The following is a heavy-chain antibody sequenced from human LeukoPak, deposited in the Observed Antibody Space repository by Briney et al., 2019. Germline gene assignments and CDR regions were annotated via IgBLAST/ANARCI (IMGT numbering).Heavy chain of an antibody. D-gene: IGHD1-20*01. J-gene: IGHJ4*02. CDR3: ARAYNWNDVGFDY. CDR1: GFTVSSNY. CDR2: IYSGGST. Sequence: GGSLRLSCAASGFTVSSNYMSWVSQAPGKGLEWGSVIYSGGSTYYADSVKGRFTISRDNSKNTLYLQMNSLRAEDTAVYYCARAYNWNDVGFDYWGQGTLVTVSS. V-gene: IGHV3-53*01.